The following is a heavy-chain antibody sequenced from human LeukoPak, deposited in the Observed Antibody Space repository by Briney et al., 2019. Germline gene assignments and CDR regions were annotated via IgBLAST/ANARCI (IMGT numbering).Heavy chain of an antibody. CDR1: GYTFTGYY. CDR2: INCNGGGT. CDR3: ARDYGPYPGCSWFDP. J-gene: IGHJ5*02. Sequence: ASVKVSCKASGYTFTGYYIHWVRQAPGQGLEWMGRINCNGGGTSYAQKFQGRVTMTRDTSISTAYMELDKLTSDDTAVYYCARDYGPYPGCSWFDPWGQGTLVTVSS. D-gene: IGHD2-21*01. V-gene: IGHV1-2*06.